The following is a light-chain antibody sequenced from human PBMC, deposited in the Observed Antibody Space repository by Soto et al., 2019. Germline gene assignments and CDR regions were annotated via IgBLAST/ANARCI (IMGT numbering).Light chain of an antibody. CDR1: QSVSNN. V-gene: IGKV3-15*01. CDR2: HSS. CDR3: QQYNKWPIT. Sequence: EIVMTQSPATLSVSPGERATLSCRASQSVSNNLAWYQQKPGQAPMLLIYHSSTRATGIPAMFSGSGSGTEFTITIISLQSEDLAVYYCQQYNKWPITFGGGTKVEIK. J-gene: IGKJ4*01.